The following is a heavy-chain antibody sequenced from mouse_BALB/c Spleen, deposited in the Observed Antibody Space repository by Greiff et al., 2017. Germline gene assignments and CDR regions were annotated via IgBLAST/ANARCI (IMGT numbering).Heavy chain of an antibody. CDR2: ISSGGST. CDR3: ARDYYYGSSYFDY. V-gene: IGHV5-6-5*01. Sequence: EVKLVESGGGLVKPGGSLKLSCAASGFTFSSYAMSWVRQTPEKRLEWVASISSGGSTYYPDSVKGRFTISRDNARNILYLQMSSLRSEDTAMYYCARDYYYGSSYFDYWGQGTTLTVSS. J-gene: IGHJ2*01. CDR1: GFTFSSYA. D-gene: IGHD1-1*01.